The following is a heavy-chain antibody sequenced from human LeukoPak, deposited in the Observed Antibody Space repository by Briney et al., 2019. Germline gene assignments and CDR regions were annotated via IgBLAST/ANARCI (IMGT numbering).Heavy chain of an antibody. CDR3: AKEGDSGGYYYGWFDP. J-gene: IGHJ5*02. CDR2: ISYDGSNK. D-gene: IGHD3-22*01. CDR1: GFTFSSYA. Sequence: PGGSLRLSCAASGFTFSSYAMHWVRQAPGKGLEWVAVISYDGSNKYYADSVKGRFTTSRDNSKNTLYLQMNSLRAEDTAVYYCAKEGDSGGYYYGWFDPWGQGTLVTVSS. V-gene: IGHV3-30-3*01.